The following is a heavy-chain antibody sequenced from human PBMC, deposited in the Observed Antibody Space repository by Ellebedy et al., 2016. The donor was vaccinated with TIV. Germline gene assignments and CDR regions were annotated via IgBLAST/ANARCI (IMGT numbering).Heavy chain of an antibody. V-gene: IGHV3-23*01. CDR1: GFTFSSYA. J-gene: IGHJ5*02. CDR3: AKGELPSGLHWFNP. Sequence: GESLKISXAASGFTFSSYAMSWVRQAPGKGLEWVSAISGSGGSTYYADSVKGRFTISRDNSKNTLYLQMNSLRAEDTALYYCAKGELPSGLHWFNPWGQGTLVTVSS. D-gene: IGHD1-7*01. CDR2: ISGSGGST.